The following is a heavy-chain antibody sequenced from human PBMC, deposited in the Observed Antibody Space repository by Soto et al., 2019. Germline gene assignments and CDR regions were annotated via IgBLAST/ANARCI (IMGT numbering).Heavy chain of an antibody. CDR1: GFTFSSYW. D-gene: IGHD2-21*02. CDR3: ARVACGDWGVFHY. V-gene: IGHV3-74*01. CDR2: INSDGSTT. J-gene: IGHJ4*02. Sequence: GGSLRLSCEASGFTFSSYWMHWVRQAPGKGLVWVSRINSDGSTTSYADSVKGRFTISRDNAKNTLYLQMNSLRAEDTAVYYCARVACGDWGVFHYWCQGTLSTVSS.